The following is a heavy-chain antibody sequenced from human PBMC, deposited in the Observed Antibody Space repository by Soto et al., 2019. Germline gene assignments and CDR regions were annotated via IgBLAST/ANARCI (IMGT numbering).Heavy chain of an antibody. CDR1: GYTFTSYG. CDR2: ISSYNGDR. CDR3: ARLRIAAAGTSYYFDY. D-gene: IGHD6-13*01. Sequence: ASVKVSCKASGYTFTSYGISWVRQAPGQGLEWMGWISSYNGDRKYAQRLQGRVTMTTDTSTNTVYMELRSLRSDDTAVYYCARLRIAAAGTSYYFDYWGQGTLVTVSS. V-gene: IGHV1-18*01. J-gene: IGHJ4*02.